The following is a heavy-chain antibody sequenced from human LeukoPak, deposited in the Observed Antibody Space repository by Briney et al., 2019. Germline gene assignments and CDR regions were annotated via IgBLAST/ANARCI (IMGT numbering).Heavy chain of an antibody. J-gene: IGHJ4*02. D-gene: IGHD6-13*01. CDR2: INHSGST. CDR3: ASLTRNSSSDDY. Sequence: SETLSLTCTVSGGSISSYYWSWIRQPPGKGLEWIGEINHSGSTNYNPSLKSRVTISVDTSKIQFSLKLSSVTAADTAVYYCASLTRNSSSDDYWGQGTLVTVSS. V-gene: IGHV4-34*01. CDR1: GGSISSYY.